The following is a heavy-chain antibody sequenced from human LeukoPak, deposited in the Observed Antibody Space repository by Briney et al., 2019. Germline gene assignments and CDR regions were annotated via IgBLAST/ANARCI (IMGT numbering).Heavy chain of an antibody. V-gene: IGHV4-34*01. J-gene: IGHJ5*02. CDR1: GGSFSGYY. Sequence: PETLSLTCAVSGGSFSGYYWSWIRQPPGKGLEWIGEIYHSGSANYNPSLKSRVTISVDTSKNQFSLKLSSVTAADTAVYYCARGLTVYDYIWGSYRSRSWFDPWGQGTLVTVSS. CDR3: ARGLTVYDYIWGSYRSRSWFDP. CDR2: IYHSGSA. D-gene: IGHD3-16*02.